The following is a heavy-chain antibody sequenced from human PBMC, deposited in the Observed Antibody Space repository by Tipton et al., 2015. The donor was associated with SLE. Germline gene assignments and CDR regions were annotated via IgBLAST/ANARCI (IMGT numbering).Heavy chain of an antibody. Sequence: TLSLTCTVSGGSITRSGNYWGWIRQPPGKGLEWIGSIYSSGTTYYNPSPKSRVTISVDTSKNQFSLRLSSVTAADTAVYYCARLLTICGVGNWGQGSLGSVSS. J-gene: IGHJ4*02. CDR3: ARLLTICGVGN. CDR2: IYSSGTT. CDR1: GGSITRSGNY. V-gene: IGHV4-39*07. D-gene: IGHD3-3*01.